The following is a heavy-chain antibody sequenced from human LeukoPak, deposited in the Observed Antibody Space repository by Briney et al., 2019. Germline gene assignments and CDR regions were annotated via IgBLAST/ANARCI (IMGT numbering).Heavy chain of an antibody. CDR3: ARGRWISGSYYNFDY. CDR2: INYSGTT. V-gene: IGHV4-39*07. J-gene: IGHJ4*02. Sequence: SETLSLTCSVSGGSITSSTYYWGWIRQPPGKGLEWIATINYSGTTHYKSSLKSRVTISADTSNNQFSLKLNSVTAADTAVYYCARGRWISGSYYNFDYWGQGTLVTVSS. D-gene: IGHD1-26*01. CDR1: GGSITSSTYY.